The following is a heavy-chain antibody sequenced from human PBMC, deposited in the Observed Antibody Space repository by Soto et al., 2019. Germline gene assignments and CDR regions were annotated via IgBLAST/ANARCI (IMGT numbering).Heavy chain of an antibody. CDR2: IKQDGSEK. J-gene: IGHJ4*02. CDR1: GFTFSSYW. CDR3: ARDLIVGATIVDY. D-gene: IGHD1-26*01. Sequence: PGGSLRLSCAASGFTFSSYWMSWVRQAPGKGLEWVANIKQDGSEKYYVDSVKGRFTISRDNAKNSLYLQMNSLRAEDTAVYYCARDLIVGATIVDYCGQGTRVTVS. V-gene: IGHV3-7*03.